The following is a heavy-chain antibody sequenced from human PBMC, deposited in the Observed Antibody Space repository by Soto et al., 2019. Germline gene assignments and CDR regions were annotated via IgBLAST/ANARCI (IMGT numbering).Heavy chain of an antibody. CDR3: AKDLYYYDFSIDDY. D-gene: IGHD3-16*01. Sequence: PGGSLRLSCTGSGFTFSSYAMHWVRLAPGKGLEWVAVVSYYGSIENYADSVRGRFTISRDNSKNTVFLQMNSLTVEDTAVYYCAKDLYYYDFSIDDYWGQGTLVTVSS. V-gene: IGHV3-30*04. CDR1: GFTFSSYA. J-gene: IGHJ4*02. CDR2: VSYYGSIE.